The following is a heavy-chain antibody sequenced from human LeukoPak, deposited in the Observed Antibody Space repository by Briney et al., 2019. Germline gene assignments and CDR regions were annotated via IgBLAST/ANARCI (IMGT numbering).Heavy chain of an antibody. Sequence: GGSLRLSCAASGFTFCNYAMTWVRQPPGKGLEWVSAISGSGVDTYYAASVRGRFTISRDNSHNRLYLQMDSLRAEDTAVYHCATVRPGRGWLFDNWGQGTLVTVSS. J-gene: IGHJ4*02. V-gene: IGHV3-23*01. D-gene: IGHD6-19*01. CDR1: GFTFCNYA. CDR2: ISGSGVDT. CDR3: ATVRPGRGWLFDN.